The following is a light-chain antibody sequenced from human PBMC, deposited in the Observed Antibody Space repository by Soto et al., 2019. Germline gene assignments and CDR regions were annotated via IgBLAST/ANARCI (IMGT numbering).Light chain of an antibody. CDR2: DAS. V-gene: IGKV3-20*01. Sequence: EIVLTQSPGTLSLSPGERATLSCRASQSVTSTHLAWYQQKPGQAPRLLIYDASTRATGIPDRFSASGSGTDFTLTISRLEPEDFAVYYCQQYSRAPLTFGQGTKVDIK. J-gene: IGKJ1*01. CDR3: QQYSRAPLT. CDR1: QSVTSTH.